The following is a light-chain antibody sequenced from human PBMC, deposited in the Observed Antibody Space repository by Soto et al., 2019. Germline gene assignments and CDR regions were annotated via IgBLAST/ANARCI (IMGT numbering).Light chain of an antibody. CDR1: QSVNTW. Sequence: DVQMTQSPSTLSASVGDRVTITCRASQSVNTWLAWFQQKPGKAPKVLIYRASNLEIGVPSRFSGSGSGTEFILTISSLQPDDFATYYCQQYSGDPWTFGQGTTVEIK. CDR2: RAS. J-gene: IGKJ1*01. V-gene: IGKV1-5*03. CDR3: QQYSGDPWT.